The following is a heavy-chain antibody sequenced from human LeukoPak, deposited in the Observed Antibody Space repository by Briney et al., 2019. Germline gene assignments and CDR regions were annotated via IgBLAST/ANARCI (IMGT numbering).Heavy chain of an antibody. J-gene: IGHJ4*02. CDR3: ARGKTYYYDSSGYPLDY. Sequence: HGGSLRLSCAASGFTFSSYSMNWVRQAPGKGLEWVSSISSSSSYIYYADSVKGRFTISRDNAKNSLYLQMNSLRAEDTAVYYCARGKTYYYDSSGYPLDYWGQGTLVTVSS. CDR1: GFTFSSYS. V-gene: IGHV3-21*01. CDR2: ISSSSSYI. D-gene: IGHD3-22*01.